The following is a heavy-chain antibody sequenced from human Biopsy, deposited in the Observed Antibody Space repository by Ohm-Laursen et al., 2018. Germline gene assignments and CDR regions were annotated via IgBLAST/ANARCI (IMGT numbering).Heavy chain of an antibody. CDR1: GGSIISYY. Sequence: GTLSLTCSVSGGSIISYYWTWIRQPPGKGLEWIGHVYNGGITNYNPSLKSRVTISKDTSKNQFSLNLSSVTGADTAVYYCARHPTGFWFDPWGQGTLVTVSS. J-gene: IGHJ5*02. V-gene: IGHV4-59*08. CDR2: VYNGGIT. CDR3: ARHPTGFWFDP.